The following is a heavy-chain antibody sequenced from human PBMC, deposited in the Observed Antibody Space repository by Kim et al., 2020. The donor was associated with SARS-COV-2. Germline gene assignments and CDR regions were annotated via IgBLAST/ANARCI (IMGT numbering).Heavy chain of an antibody. V-gene: IGHV4-59*08. Sequence: SETLSLTCSVSGDSISSFYWSWIRQPPGKGLEWIGYIYNIGTTNYNPSLKSRVSISLDMSESEFSLKLSSMTAADTAVYYCARQGPGPHDAFDIWCQGT. J-gene: IGHJ3*02. CDR2: IYNIGTT. CDR3: ARQGPGPHDAFDI. CDR1: GDSISSFY.